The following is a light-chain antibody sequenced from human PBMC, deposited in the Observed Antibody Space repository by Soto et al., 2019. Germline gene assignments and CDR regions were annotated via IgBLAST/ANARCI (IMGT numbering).Light chain of an antibody. Sequence: EIVLTQSPGTLSLSPGERATLSCRASQSISRSYLAWYQQKPGQAPRLLIYGTSSRATGIPDRFSGSGSGTDFTLTISRLEPEDFAVYYCQQYGSSPITFGQGTRLEIK. CDR2: GTS. CDR1: QSISRSY. J-gene: IGKJ5*01. V-gene: IGKV3-20*01. CDR3: QQYGSSPIT.